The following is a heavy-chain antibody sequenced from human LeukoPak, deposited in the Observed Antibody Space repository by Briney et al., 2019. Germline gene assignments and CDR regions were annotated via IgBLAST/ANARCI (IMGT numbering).Heavy chain of an antibody. Sequence: GGSLRLSCAASGFIFSTYGIHWVRQAPGKGLEWVAVIYFDGHTQYYAGSVKGRFTVSRDNSKNTVSLQMNTLGAEDTAVYYCATLFSYGGNSVASLCTLDVWGQGTTVTVSS. V-gene: IGHV3-30*12. D-gene: IGHD4-23*01. J-gene: IGHJ6*02. CDR3: ATLFSYGGNSVASLCTLDV. CDR2: IYFDGHTQ. CDR1: GFIFSTYG.